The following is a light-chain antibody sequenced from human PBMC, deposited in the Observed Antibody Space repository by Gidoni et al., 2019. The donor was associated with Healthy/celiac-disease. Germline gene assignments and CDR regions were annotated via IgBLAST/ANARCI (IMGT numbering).Light chain of an antibody. V-gene: IGKV1-5*03. CDR1: QSISSW. CDR2: KAF. J-gene: IGKJ2*01. CDR3: QQYNSYYT. Sequence: DLQFPHSPSTLSASVGDRVSITCRARQSISSWLAWYQQNPGKAPQVLSYKAFSMESGIPARCSGSGSGTEFTLKISSLQTDDFATHYCQQYNSYYTFGQGTKLEIK.